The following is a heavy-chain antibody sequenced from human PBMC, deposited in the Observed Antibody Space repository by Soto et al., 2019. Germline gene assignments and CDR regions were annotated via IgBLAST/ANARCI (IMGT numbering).Heavy chain of an antibody. V-gene: IGHV1-69*02. J-gene: IGHJ4*02. D-gene: IGHD1-1*01. CDR1: GGTTSSYT. CDR2: IVPMINKV. CDR3: ALRTGNWNPLAD. Sequence: QVQLVQPGAEVEKPGSSVKVSCKASGGTTSSYTISWVRQSPGQGLEWMGNIVPMINKVDYAQKFQGRVTITADKSTRTVYMELSSLKSEDTAVYXCALRTGNWNPLADWGQGTLVTVSS.